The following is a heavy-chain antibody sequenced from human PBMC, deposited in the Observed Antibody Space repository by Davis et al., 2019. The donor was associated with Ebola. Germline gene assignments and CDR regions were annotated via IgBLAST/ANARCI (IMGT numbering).Heavy chain of an antibody. CDR2: MNPNSGNT. CDR3: TRSASSSGWFDP. D-gene: IGHD6-25*01. Sequence: ASVKVSCKASGYTFTSYDINWVRQATGQGLEWMGWMNPNSGNTGYAQKFQGRVTMTRNTSISTAYMELSSLSSEDTAIYYCTRSASSSGWFDPWGQGTPVTVSS. J-gene: IGHJ5*02. CDR1: GYTFTSYD. V-gene: IGHV1-8*01.